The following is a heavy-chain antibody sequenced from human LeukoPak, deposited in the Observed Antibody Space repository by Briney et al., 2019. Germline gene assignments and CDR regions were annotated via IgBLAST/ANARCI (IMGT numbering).Heavy chain of an antibody. D-gene: IGHD6-13*01. V-gene: IGHV4-59*04. J-gene: IGHJ4*02. CDR2: VYYSGST. CDR3: AASYSTSWPEIDY. Sequence: SETLSLTCTVSGGSITTYYWNWIRQPPGKGLEWIGTVYYSGSTYYNPSLESRVTLFVDTSKNQFSLKLSSVTAADTAAYYCAASYSTSWPEIDYWGQGTLVTVSS. CDR1: GGSITTYY.